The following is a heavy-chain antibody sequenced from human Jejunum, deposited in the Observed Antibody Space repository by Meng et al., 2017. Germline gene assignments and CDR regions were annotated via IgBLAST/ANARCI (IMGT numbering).Heavy chain of an antibody. CDR2: IWHDGSKV. D-gene: IGHD3-10*01. J-gene: IGHJ4*02. Sequence: QVQRGGSGGCLFQPEKSLVLSWSGSGFNFTNYGMHWVRQAPGKGLEWVAVIWHDGSKVFYADSVRGRFTISRDNSHNTVDLQMNSVRVDDTAVYFCLRGRDYWGQGTLVTVSS. CDR3: LRGRDY. V-gene: IGHV3-33*01. CDR1: GFNFTNYG.